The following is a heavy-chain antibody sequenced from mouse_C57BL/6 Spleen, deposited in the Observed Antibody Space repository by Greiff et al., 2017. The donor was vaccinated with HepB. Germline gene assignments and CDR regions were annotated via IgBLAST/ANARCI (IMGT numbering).Heavy chain of an antibody. CDR1: GFTFSSYG. CDR3: ASRSNLVAY. V-gene: IGHV5-6*02. D-gene: IGHD2-5*01. CDR2: ISSGGSYT. J-gene: IGHJ3*01. Sequence: EVMLVESGGDLVKPGGSLKLSCAASGFTFSSYGMSWVRQTPDKRLEWVATISSGGSYTYYPDSVKGRFTISRDNAKNTLYLQMSSLKSEDTAMYYCASRSNLVAYWGQGPLVTVSA.